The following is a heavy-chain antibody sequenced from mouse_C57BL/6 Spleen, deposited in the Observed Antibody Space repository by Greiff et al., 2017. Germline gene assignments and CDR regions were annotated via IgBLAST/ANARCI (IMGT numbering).Heavy chain of an antibody. D-gene: IGHD1-1*01. V-gene: IGHV5-4*01. CDR1: GFTFSSYA. CDR2: ISDGGSST. CDR3: AKDPVVARNYFYY. J-gene: IGHJ2*01. Sequence: EVKLMESGGGLVKPGGSLKLSCAASGFTFSSYAMSWVRQTPEKRLEWVATISDGGSSTYYTDNEKGRFTIARNNAKNNLYLQMSHLKSENTAMYYCAKDPVVARNYFYYWGQGTTLTVSS.